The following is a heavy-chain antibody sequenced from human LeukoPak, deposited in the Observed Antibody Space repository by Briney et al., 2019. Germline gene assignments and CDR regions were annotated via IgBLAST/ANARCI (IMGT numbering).Heavy chain of an antibody. CDR3: ARGRGSLTY. CDR1: GGSISLYY. CDR2: FYDTRSP. V-gene: IGHV4-59*01. J-gene: IGHJ4*02. Sequence: SETLSLTCTVAGGSISLYYWSWIRQPPGKGLEWIGYFYDTRSPKYNPSLERRVTISVDMSRNQFSLNLTSVTAADTAVYYCARGRGSLTYWGQGTLATVSS. D-gene: IGHD3-10*01.